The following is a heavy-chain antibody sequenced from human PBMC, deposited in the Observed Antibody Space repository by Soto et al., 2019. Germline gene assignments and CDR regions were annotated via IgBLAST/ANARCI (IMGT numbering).Heavy chain of an antibody. D-gene: IGHD3-10*01. CDR1: GYTFTSYY. CDR2: INPSGGST. Sequence: QVQLVQSGAEVKKPGASVKVSCKASGYTFTSYYMHWVRQAPGQGLEWMGIINPSGGSTSYAQKFQGRVTMTRDTSTSTIYMELSSVRSEDTAVYYWARGVLGELSSDYWGQGTLVTVSS. J-gene: IGHJ4*02. CDR3: ARGVLGELSSDY. V-gene: IGHV1-46*01.